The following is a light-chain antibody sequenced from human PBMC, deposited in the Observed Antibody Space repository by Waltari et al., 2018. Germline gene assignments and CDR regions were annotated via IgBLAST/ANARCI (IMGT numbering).Light chain of an antibody. J-gene: IGKJ1*01. CDR2: AAS. CDR3: QHYVRLPAT. CDR1: QSVSRT. Sequence: EIVLTQSPGTLSLAPGERATLSCRASQSVSRTLHWYQQKPGQAPSLLIYAASNRATGIPDRFSGSGSGTDFSLTISRLEPEDFAVYYCQHYVRLPATFGQGTKVEIK. V-gene: IGKV3-20*01.